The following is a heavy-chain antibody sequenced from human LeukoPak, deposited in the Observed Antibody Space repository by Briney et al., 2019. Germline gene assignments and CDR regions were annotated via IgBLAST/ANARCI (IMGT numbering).Heavy chain of an antibody. CDR3: TTSHYYDSSTLSDY. Sequence: GGSLRLSCAASGFTFSNAWMSWVRQAPGKGLEWVGRIKSKTDGGTTDYAAPVKGRFTISRDDSKNTLYLQMNSLKTEGTAVYYCTTSHYYDSSTLSDYWGQGTLVTVSS. J-gene: IGHJ4*02. D-gene: IGHD3-22*01. V-gene: IGHV3-15*01. CDR1: GFTFSNAW. CDR2: IKSKTDGGTT.